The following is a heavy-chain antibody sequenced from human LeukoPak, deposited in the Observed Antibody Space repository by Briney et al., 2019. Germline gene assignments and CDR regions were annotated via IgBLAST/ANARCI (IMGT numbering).Heavy chain of an antibody. CDR2: TKPDGSAE. CDR1: GLTIRNYW. D-gene: IGHD3-10*01. V-gene: IGHV3-7*01. J-gene: IGHJ4*02. CDR3: ARGVRFSSGKEYTDY. Sequence: GGSLRLSCAASGLTIRNYWMGWVRQAPGKGLEWVANTKPDGSAEYYADSVRGRFTTSRDNANNFLYLQMNRLRAEDTAVYYCARGVRFSSGKEYTDYWGQGTLVTVSS.